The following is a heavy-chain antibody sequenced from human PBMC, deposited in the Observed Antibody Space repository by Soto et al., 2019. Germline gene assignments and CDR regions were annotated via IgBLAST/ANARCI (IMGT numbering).Heavy chain of an antibody. Sequence: QVQLVESGGGVVQPGGSLRLSCAASGFTFSSFGMHWVRQAPGKGLEWVALISYDGSNKYYADSVKGRFTISRDKSKNTLYLQMNSLRAEDTAVYYCAKDRGWSSADLDYWGQGTLVTVSS. V-gene: IGHV3-30*18. CDR2: ISYDGSNK. J-gene: IGHJ4*02. D-gene: IGHD6-19*01. CDR1: GFTFSSFG. CDR3: AKDRGWSSADLDY.